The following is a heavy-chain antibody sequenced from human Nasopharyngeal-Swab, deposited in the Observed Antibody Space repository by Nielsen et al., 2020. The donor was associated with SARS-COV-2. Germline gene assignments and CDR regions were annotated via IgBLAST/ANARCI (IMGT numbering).Heavy chain of an antibody. J-gene: IGHJ6*02. V-gene: IGHV3-53*05. Sequence: GESLKISCAASGFTVSSNYMSWVRQAPGKGLEWVSVIYSGGSTYYADSVKGRFTISRDNSKNTLYLQMNSLRAEDTALYYCAKDIGGKGSFYYYYGMDVWGQGTTVTVSS. CDR3: AKDIGGKGSFYYYYGMDV. CDR1: GFTVSSNY. D-gene: IGHD4-23*01. CDR2: IYSGGST.